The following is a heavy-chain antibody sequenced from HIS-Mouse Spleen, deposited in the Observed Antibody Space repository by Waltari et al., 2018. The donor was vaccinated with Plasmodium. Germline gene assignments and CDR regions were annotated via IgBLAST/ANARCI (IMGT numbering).Heavy chain of an antibody. Sequence: QLQLQASGPGLVKPSETLSLTCTVSGGSISSSSYYWGWIRQPPGKGLEWIGSIYYSGSTNYNPALKSRVTISVATAKNQFSMKLSSVTAADTAVYYCARRGGSYYYFDYWGQGTLVTVSS. V-gene: IGHV4-39*01. D-gene: IGHD1-26*01. J-gene: IGHJ4*02. CDR3: ARRGGSYYYFDY. CDR1: GGSISSSSYY. CDR2: IYYSGST.